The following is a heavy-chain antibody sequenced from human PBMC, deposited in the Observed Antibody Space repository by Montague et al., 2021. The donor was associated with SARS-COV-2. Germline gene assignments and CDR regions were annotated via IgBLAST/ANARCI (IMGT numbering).Heavy chain of an antibody. D-gene: IGHD4/OR15-4a*01. CDR3: ARGGYGGWTGYYFDY. CDR2: IHHSGST. V-gene: IGHV4-4*02. Sequence: SETRSLTCAVSGASISSSNWWSWVRQPPGKGLEWIGEIHHSGSTNYNPSLKSRVTMSVDRSKNHFSLRLSSVTAADTAMYYCARGGYGGWTGYYFDYWGQGTLVTVSS. J-gene: IGHJ4*02. CDR1: GASISSSNW.